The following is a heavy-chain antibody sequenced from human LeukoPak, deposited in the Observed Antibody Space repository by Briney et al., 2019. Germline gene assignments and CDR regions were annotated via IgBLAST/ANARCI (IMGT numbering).Heavy chain of an antibody. CDR2: IYYSGST. CDR1: GGSISSGGYY. V-gene: IGHV4-31*03. D-gene: IGHD3-10*01. J-gene: IGHJ6*02. Sequence: SQTLSLTCTVSGGSISSGGYYWSWIRQHPGKGLEWIGYIYYSGSTYYNPSLKGRVTISVDTSKNQFSLKLSSVTAADTAVYYCARRSEFGYYGMDVWGQGTTVTVSS. CDR3: ARRSEFGYYGMDV.